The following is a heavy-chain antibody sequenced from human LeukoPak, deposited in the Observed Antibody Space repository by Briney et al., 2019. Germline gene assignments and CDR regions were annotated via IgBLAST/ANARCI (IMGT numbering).Heavy chain of an antibody. CDR2: IYYSGAT. Sequence: SETLSLTCTVSGDSVGSDNYYWGWIRQTPGKGLEWIGTIYYSGATYYNPSLKSRVTISVDTSKNQFSLKVSSVIAADTALYYCARHIWQSTARPWFDPWGQGTLVTVSS. J-gene: IGHJ5*02. CDR1: GDSVGSDNYY. V-gene: IGHV4-39*01. CDR3: ARHIWQSTARPWFDP. D-gene: IGHD2-21*01.